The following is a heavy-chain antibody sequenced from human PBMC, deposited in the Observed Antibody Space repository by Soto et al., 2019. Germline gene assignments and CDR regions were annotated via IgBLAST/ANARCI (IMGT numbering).Heavy chain of an antibody. CDR2: IYYSGRT. D-gene: IGHD3-22*01. CDR3: ATAVTYYYDSSGYSGAFDI. J-gene: IGHJ3*02. V-gene: IGHV4-31*03. CDR1: GGSISSGGYY. Sequence: QVQLQESGPGLVKPSQTLSLTCTVSGGSISSGGYYWSWIRQHPGKGLEWIGYIYYSGRTYYNPSLKSRVTISVDTSKNQFSLKLSSVTAADTAVYYCATAVTYYYDSSGYSGAFDIWGQGTMVTVSS.